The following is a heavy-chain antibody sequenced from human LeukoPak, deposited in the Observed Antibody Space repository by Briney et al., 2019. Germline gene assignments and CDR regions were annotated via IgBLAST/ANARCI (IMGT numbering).Heavy chain of an antibody. CDR3: ARGFLGYSYDY. Sequence: GGSLRLSCAASGFTVSSNYMSWVRQAPGKGLEWVSVIHSAGSTSYADSVKGRFTISRDNSKNTLYLQMNSLRAEDTAVYYCARGFLGYSYDYWGQGTLVTVSS. J-gene: IGHJ4*02. D-gene: IGHD2/OR15-2a*01. V-gene: IGHV3-53*01. CDR1: GFTVSSNY. CDR2: IHSAGST.